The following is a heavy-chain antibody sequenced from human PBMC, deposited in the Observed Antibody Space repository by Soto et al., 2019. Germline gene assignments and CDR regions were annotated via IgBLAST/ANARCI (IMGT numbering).Heavy chain of an antibody. CDR2: ISYDGSNK. J-gene: IGHJ4*02. Sequence: PGGSLRLSCAASGFTFSSYGMHWVRQAPGKGLEWVAVISYDGSNKYYADSVKGRFTISRDNSKNTLYLQMNSLRAEDTAVYYCAKSGYSYGSDYWGQGTLVTVSS. V-gene: IGHV3-30*18. CDR3: AKSGYSYGSDY. D-gene: IGHD5-18*01. CDR1: GFTFSSYG.